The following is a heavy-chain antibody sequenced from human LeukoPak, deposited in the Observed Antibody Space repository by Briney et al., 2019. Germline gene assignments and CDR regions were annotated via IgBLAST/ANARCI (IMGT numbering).Heavy chain of an antibody. D-gene: IGHD3-22*01. CDR3: TRGKYYYDSSGYYDY. Sequence: PGGSLRLSCAASGFTFSSYAMSWVRQAPGKGLEWVSAIGTAGDTYYPGSVKGRFTISRENAKNSLYLQMNSLRAGDTAVYYCTRGKYYYDSSGYYDYWGQGTLVTVSS. V-gene: IGHV3-13*01. CDR1: GFTFSSYA. CDR2: IGTAGDT. J-gene: IGHJ4*02.